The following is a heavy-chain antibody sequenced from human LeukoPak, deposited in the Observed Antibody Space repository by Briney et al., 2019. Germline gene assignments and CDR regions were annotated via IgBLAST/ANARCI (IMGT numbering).Heavy chain of an antibody. CDR2: IYTSGST. CDR1: GGSISSYY. D-gene: IGHD3-22*01. J-gene: IGHJ3*02. CDR3: ARVLPYFFDKSGDAFDI. Sequence: PSETLSLTCTVSGGSISSYYWSWIRQPAGKGLEWIGRIYTSGSTNYNPSLKSRVTMSVDTSKNQFSLKLSSVTAADTAVYYCARVLPYFFDKSGDAFDIWGQGTMVTVSS. V-gene: IGHV4-4*07.